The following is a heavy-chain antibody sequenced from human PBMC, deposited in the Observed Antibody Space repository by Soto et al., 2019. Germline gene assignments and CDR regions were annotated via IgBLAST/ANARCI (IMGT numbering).Heavy chain of an antibody. CDR3: AKMTSTGWYDPVFH. Sequence: QVQLVESGGALVKTRGSLSLSCVASGFSFSDYYISWVRQAPGKGLEWISYISGSSSNIYYADSVKGRFTISRDNAENSVFLQMNNLRAEDTARYYCAKMTSTGWYDPVFHWGQGTLVNVSS. J-gene: IGHJ4*02. CDR2: ISGSSSNI. CDR1: GFSFSDYY. D-gene: IGHD6-19*01. V-gene: IGHV3-11*01.